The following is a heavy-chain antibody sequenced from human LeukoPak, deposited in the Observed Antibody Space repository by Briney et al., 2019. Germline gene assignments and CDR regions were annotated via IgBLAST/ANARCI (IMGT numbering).Heavy chain of an antibody. D-gene: IGHD3-22*01. CDR1: GFTFSSYS. CDR2: ISSSSSYI. CDR3: ARGHSSTYYLKY. J-gene: IGHJ4*01. Sequence: PGGSLRLSCAASGFTFSSYSMNWVRQAPGKGLEWVSSISSSSSYIYYADSVKGRFTISRDNAKNSLYLQMDSLRAEDTAVYYCARGHSSTYYLKYWGQGTLVTASS. V-gene: IGHV3-21*01.